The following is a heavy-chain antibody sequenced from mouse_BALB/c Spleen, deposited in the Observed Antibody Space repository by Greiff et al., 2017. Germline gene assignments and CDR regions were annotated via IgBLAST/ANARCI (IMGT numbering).Heavy chain of an antibody. D-gene: IGHD1-1*01. CDR2: IYWDDDK. J-gene: IGHJ1*01. CDR3: ARSPLYYGYGYFDV. Sequence: QVTLKESGPGILQPSQTLSLTCSFSGFSLSTSGMGVSWIRQPSGKGLEWLAHIYWDDDKRYNPSLKSRLTISKDTSSNQVFLKITSVDTADTATYYCARSPLYYGYGYFDVWGAGTTVTVSS. V-gene: IGHV8-12*01. CDR1: GFSLSTSGMG.